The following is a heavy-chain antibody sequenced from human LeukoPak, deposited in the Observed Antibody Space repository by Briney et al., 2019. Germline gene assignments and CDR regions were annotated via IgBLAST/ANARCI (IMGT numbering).Heavy chain of an antibody. J-gene: IGHJ4*02. CDR1: GGSISSSSYG. CDR3: ARNYYESSGYYPWNFDY. D-gene: IGHD3-22*01. CDR2: SYYSGST. V-gene: IGHV4-39*01. Sequence: SETLSLTCTVSGGSISSSSYGWGGIGQPPGKGREWIANSYYSGSTHYNPSLKSRVTISIDKSKNQFSLKLSSVTAADTAVYYCARNYYESSGYYPWNFDYWGQGTLVTVSS.